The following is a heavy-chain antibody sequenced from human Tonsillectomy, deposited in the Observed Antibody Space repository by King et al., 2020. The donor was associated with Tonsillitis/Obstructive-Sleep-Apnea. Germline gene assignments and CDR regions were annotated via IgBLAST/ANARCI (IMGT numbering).Heavy chain of an antibody. CDR3: AHSLSGSLFDY. D-gene: IGHD1-26*01. J-gene: IGHJ4*02. CDR1: GFSLSTSGVG. V-gene: IGHV2-5*02. Sequence: TLKESGPTLVKPTQTLTLTCTFSGFSLSTSGVGVGWIRQPPGKALEWLALIYWDDDKRYRPSLKNRLTITKDTSKNQVVLTMTNTDPVDTATYYCAHSLSGSLFDYWGQGTLVTVSS. CDR2: IYWDDDK.